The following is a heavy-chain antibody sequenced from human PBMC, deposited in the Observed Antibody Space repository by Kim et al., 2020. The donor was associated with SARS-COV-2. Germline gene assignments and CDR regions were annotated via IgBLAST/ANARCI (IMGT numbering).Heavy chain of an antibody. Sequence: YTDSVKGRFTISRDISKNTVYLQMSSLRADDTAVYYCARDKSAFCYGMDVWGQGTTVTVSS. J-gene: IGHJ6*02. CDR3: ARDKSAFCYGMDV. V-gene: IGHV3-33*01.